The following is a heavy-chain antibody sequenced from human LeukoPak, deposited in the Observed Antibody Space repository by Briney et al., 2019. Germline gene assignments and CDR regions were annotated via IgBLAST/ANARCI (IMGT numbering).Heavy chain of an antibody. CDR2: IYHSGST. CDR3: ARHGIGIVVVPAAIVGESDY. CDR1: GYSFSSGYY. Sequence: PSETLSLTCAVSGYSFSSGYYWGWIRQPPGKGLEWIGSIYHSGSTYYNPSLKSRVTISVDTSKNQFSLNLSSVTAADTGVYCCARHGIGIVVVPAAIVGESDYWGQGTLVTVSS. D-gene: IGHD2-2*01. V-gene: IGHV4-38-2*01. J-gene: IGHJ4*02.